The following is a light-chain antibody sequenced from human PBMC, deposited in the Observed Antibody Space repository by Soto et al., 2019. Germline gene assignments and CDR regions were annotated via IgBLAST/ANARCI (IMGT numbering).Light chain of an antibody. CDR2: GAS. CDR3: QQYGSSKSYT. Sequence: EIVLTQSPGTLSLSPGERATLSCRASQSISSSYLAWYQQKPGQAPRLLIYGASSRATGIPVRFSGSGSGTDFTLTISRLEPEDFAVYYCQQYGSSKSYTFGQGTKLEIK. V-gene: IGKV3-20*01. J-gene: IGKJ2*01. CDR1: QSISSSY.